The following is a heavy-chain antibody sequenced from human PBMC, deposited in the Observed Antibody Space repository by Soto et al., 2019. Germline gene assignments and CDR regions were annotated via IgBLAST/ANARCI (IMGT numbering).Heavy chain of an antibody. CDR2: ISAYNGNT. CDR1: GYTFTSYG. V-gene: IGHV1-18*01. CDR3: ARDRDIFVQTTVTTWDY. D-gene: IGHD4-17*01. Sequence: QVQLVQSGAEVKKPGASVKVSCKASGYTFTSYGISWVRQAPGQGLEWMGWISAYNGNTNYAQKLQGRVTMTTDTSTSTAYMELRSLRSDDTAVYYCARDRDIFVQTTVTTWDYWGQGTLVSVSS. J-gene: IGHJ4*02.